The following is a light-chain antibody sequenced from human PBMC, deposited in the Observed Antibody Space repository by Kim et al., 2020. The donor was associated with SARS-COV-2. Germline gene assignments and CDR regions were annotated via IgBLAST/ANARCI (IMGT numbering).Light chain of an antibody. Sequence: EIVMTQSPATLSVSLGERATLSCRASQSVSSNLAWYQQKPGQAPRLLIYGASTRATGIPVRFSGSGSETEFTLTISSLQSEDFAVYYCQQYKNWSYSFGQGTKLEI. CDR2: GAS. V-gene: IGKV3-15*01. CDR1: QSVSSN. CDR3: QQYKNWSYS. J-gene: IGKJ2*03.